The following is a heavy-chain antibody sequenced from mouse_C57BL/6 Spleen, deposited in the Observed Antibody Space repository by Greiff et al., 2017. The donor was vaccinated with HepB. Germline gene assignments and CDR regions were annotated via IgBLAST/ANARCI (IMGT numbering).Heavy chain of an antibody. J-gene: IGHJ1*03. D-gene: IGHD1-1*01. Sequence: EVQLVESGPGMVKPSQSLSLTCTVTGYSITSGYDWHWIRHFPGNKLEWMGYISYSGSTNYNPSLKSRISITHDTSKNHFFLKLNSVTTEDTATYYCARGGYGRYFDVWGTGTTVTVSS. CDR1: GYSITSGYD. CDR3: ARGGYGRYFDV. CDR2: ISYSGST. V-gene: IGHV3-1*01.